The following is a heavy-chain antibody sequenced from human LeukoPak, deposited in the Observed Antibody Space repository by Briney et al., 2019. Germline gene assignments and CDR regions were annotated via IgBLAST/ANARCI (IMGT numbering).Heavy chain of an antibody. D-gene: IGHD1-1*01. J-gene: IGHJ4*02. CDR3: ARALDRFVQDY. Sequence: ASVKVSCKASGGTFSSYAISWVRQAPGQGLEWMGRIIPILGIANYAQKFQGRVTITADKSTSTAYMELSSLRSEDTAVYYCARALDRFVQDYWGQGTLVTVSS. CDR1: GGTFSSYA. CDR2: IIPILGIA. V-gene: IGHV1-69*04.